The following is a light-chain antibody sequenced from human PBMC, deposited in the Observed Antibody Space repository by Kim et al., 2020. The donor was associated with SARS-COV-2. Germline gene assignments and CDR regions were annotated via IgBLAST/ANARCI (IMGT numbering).Light chain of an antibody. V-gene: IGKV3-20*01. CDR2: GAS. Sequence: SAGERASRSCRASKSVSSSYLAWYQQKPGQAPRLLIYGASSRATGIPDRFSGSGSGTDFTLTISRLEPEDFAVYYCQQYGSSPYTFGQGTKLEI. CDR3: QQYGSSPYT. J-gene: IGKJ2*01. CDR1: KSVSSSY.